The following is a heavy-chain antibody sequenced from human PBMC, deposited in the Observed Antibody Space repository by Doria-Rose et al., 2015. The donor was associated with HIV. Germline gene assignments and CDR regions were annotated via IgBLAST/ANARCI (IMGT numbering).Heavy chain of an antibody. J-gene: IGHJ4*02. CDR1: GFTFTNHW. Sequence: VQLQESGGGLVQPGGSRRLSCAASGFTFTNHWMSWVRHVPGKGLECVGKIREDGSEKQYVDSVKGRFTISRDNAKNSLYLQMNSLRTEDTAVYYCVRDERGGHLAYWGQGTQVTVSS. V-gene: IGHV3-7*04. CDR2: IREDGSEK. CDR3: VRDERGGHLAY. D-gene: IGHD2-15*01.